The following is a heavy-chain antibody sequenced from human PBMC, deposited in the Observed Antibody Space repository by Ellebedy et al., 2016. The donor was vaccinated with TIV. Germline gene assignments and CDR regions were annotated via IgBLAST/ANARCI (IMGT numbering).Heavy chain of an antibody. V-gene: IGHV1-3*01. Sequence: AASVKVSCKASGYAFTHYGLHWVRQAPGQGLEWMAWINGGDGYPKYSWKFQGRVSFTRDTSATTAYMELSSLTSEDTAVYYCARSGDAWGIAFWGQGTLVTVSS. CDR1: GYAFTHYG. CDR2: INGGDGYP. CDR3: ARSGDAWGIAF. D-gene: IGHD3-16*01. J-gene: IGHJ4*02.